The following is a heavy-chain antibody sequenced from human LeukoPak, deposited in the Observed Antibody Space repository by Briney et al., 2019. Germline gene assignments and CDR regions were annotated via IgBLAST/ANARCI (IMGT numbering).Heavy chain of an antibody. J-gene: IGHJ4*02. CDR2: IRSKAYGGTT. Sequence: GGSLRLSCTASGFTFGDYAMSWVRQAPGKGLEWVGFIRSKAYGGTTEYAASVKGRFTISRDDSKSIAYLQMNSLKTEDTAMYYCTRDIVGVTGVSVSSDYWGQGTLVTVSS. CDR1: GFTFGDYA. D-gene: IGHD1-26*01. CDR3: TRDIVGVTGVSVSSDY. V-gene: IGHV3-49*04.